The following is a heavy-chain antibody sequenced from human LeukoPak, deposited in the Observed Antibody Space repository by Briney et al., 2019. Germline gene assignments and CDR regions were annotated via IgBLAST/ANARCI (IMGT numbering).Heavy chain of an antibody. Sequence: GGSLRLSCAASGFTFDDYTMHWVRQAPGKGLDWVSLISWDGGSTYYADSVKGRFTISRDNSKNSLYLQMNSLRTEDTALYYCAKDMGYSSSCFDYWGQGTLVTVSS. D-gene: IGHD6-6*01. CDR3: AKDMGYSSSCFDY. J-gene: IGHJ4*02. V-gene: IGHV3-43*01. CDR2: ISWDGGST. CDR1: GFTFDDYT.